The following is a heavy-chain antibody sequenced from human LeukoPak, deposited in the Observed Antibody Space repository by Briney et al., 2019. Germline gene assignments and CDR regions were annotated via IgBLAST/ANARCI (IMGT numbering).Heavy chain of an antibody. CDR2: ISSSSSYI. CDR3: ARDVQVDSSSTRVGWALPCDY. D-gene: IGHD6-6*01. CDR1: GFTFSSYS. Sequence: GGSLRLSCAASGFTFSSYSMNWVRQAPGKGLEWVSSISSSSSYIYYADSVKGRFTISRDNAKNSLYLQMNSLRAEDTAVYYCARDVQVDSSSTRVGWALPCDYWGQGNLVTVSS. J-gene: IGHJ4*02. V-gene: IGHV3-21*01.